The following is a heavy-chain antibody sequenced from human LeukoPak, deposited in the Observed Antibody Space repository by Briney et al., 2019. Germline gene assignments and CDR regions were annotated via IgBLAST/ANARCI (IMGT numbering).Heavy chain of an antibody. D-gene: IGHD6-13*01. V-gene: IGHV3-53*01. Sequence: GGSLRLSCAASGFTISDNYMSWVRQAPGKGLEWVSVMYSGGDTYYADSVKGRFTFSRDISKNTLYLQMNGLRTEDTAMYYCARDAPQVPAAGVLASWGQGTLVTVSS. CDR3: ARDAPQVPAAGVLAS. CDR2: MYSGGDT. J-gene: IGHJ5*02. CDR1: GFTISDNY.